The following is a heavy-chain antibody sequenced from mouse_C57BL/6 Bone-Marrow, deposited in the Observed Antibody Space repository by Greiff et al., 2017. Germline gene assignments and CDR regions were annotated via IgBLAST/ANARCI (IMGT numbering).Heavy chain of an antibody. Sequence: QVQLQQSGAELARPGASVKLSCKASGYTFTSYGISWVKQRTGQGLEWIGEIYPRSGNTYYNEKFKGKATLTADKSSSTAYMELRSLTSADSAVYFCARRPLYGQLQGYWGQGTTLTVSS. CDR2: IYPRSGNT. CDR3: ARRPLYGQLQGY. J-gene: IGHJ2*01. D-gene: IGHD1-1*02. V-gene: IGHV1-81*01. CDR1: GYTFTSYG.